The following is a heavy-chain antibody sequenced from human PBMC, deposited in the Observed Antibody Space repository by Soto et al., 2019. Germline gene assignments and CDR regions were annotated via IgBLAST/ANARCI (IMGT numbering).Heavy chain of an antibody. CDR3: ARDPGYCTNGVCPIFDF. V-gene: IGHV4-59*01. Sequence: SETLSLTCTVSGDSIKNYFWSWVRQHPGKGLEWIGHFYHSGTTNYSPALKSRVTISIDQSKNQFSLRLNSVTAADTAVYFCARDPGYCTNGVCPIFDFWGQGIPVPSPQ. D-gene: IGHD2-8*01. J-gene: IGHJ4*02. CDR1: GDSIKNYF. CDR2: FYHSGTT.